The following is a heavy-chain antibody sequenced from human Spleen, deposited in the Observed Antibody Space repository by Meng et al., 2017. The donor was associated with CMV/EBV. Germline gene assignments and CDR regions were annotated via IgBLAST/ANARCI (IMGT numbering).Heavy chain of an antibody. V-gene: IGHV5-51*01. CDR1: GYNFTSYW. Sequence: GESLKISCKGSGYNFTSYWIGWVRQMPGKGLEWMGIIYPGDSDTRYSPSFQGQVTISADKSISTAYLQWSSLKASDTAMYYCARQEDYDSSGYYYPYWGQGTLVTVSS. D-gene: IGHD3-22*01. J-gene: IGHJ4*02. CDR2: IYPGDSDT. CDR3: ARQEDYDSSGYYYPY.